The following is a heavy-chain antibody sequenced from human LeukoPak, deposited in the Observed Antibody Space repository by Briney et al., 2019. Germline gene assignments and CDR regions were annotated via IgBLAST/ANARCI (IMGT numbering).Heavy chain of an antibody. J-gene: IGHJ3*02. CDR1: GFTFDDYG. CDR3: ARGLGDQYYYDSSFPFDI. V-gene: IGHV3-20*01. Sequence: SGGSLRLSCAASGFTFDDYGMSWVRQAPGKGLEWVSGINWNGGSTGYADSVKGRFTISRDNAKNSLYLQMNSLRAEDTALYHCARGLGDQYYYDSSFPFDIWGQGTMVTVSS. D-gene: IGHD3-22*01. CDR2: INWNGGST.